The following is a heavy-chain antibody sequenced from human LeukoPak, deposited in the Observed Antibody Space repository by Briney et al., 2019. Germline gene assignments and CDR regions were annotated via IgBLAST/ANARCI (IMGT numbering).Heavy chain of an antibody. D-gene: IGHD3-22*01. V-gene: IGHV3-23*01. CDR1: GSTFSSYA. J-gene: IGHJ4*02. Sequence: GGSLRLPCGASGSTFSSYAMSWVRQAPGKGLEWVSAISRSGGSTYSADPVKGRFTISRDNSKNTLYLQMNSLRAEDTAVYYCARDFGDYSYSSGLTDPGYWGQGTLVTVSS. CDR2: ISRSGGST. CDR3: ARDFGDYSYSSGLTDPGY.